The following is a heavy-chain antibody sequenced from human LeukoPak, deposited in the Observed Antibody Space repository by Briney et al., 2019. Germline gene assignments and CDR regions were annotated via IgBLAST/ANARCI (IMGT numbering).Heavy chain of an antibody. J-gene: IGHJ6*02. V-gene: IGHV1-46*01. CDR2: INPSGGST. D-gene: IGHD4-17*01. Sequence: GASVKVSCTASGYTFTSYYMHWVRQAPGQGLEWMGIINPSGGSTSYAQKFQGRVTMTRDTSTSTVYMELSSLRSEDTAVYYCARAATVTLYYYYGMDVWGQGTTVTVSS. CDR3: ARAATVTLYYYYGMDV. CDR1: GYTFTSYY.